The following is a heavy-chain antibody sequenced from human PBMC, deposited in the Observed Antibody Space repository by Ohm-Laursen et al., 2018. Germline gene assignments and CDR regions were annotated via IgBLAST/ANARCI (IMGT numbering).Heavy chain of an antibody. CDR3: AKDTGSGWWYGMDV. CDR1: GFTFSSYG. J-gene: IGHJ6*02. V-gene: IGHV3-30*18. Sequence: SLRLSCSASGFTFSSYGMHWVRQAPGKGLEWVADISYDGSNKNYADSVKGRLTISRDTSKNTLFLQMNSLRAEDTAVYYCAKDTGSGWWYGMDVWGQGTTVTVSS. D-gene: IGHD6-19*01. CDR2: ISYDGSNK.